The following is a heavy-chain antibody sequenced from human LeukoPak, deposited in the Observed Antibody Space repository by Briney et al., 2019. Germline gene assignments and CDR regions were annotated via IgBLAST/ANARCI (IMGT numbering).Heavy chain of an antibody. CDR3: ARVPPSAHQVFSSDY. J-gene: IGHJ4*02. CDR1: GYTFTNYG. V-gene: IGHV1-18*04. D-gene: IGHD1-14*01. Sequence: ASVKVSCKASGYTFTNYGISWVRQAPGQGLEWMSWISANNGETRYAQNFQGRVTMTTDTSTTTAYMELRSLRSDDTAVYYCARVPPSAHQVFSSDYWGQGTQVTVFS. CDR2: ISANNGET.